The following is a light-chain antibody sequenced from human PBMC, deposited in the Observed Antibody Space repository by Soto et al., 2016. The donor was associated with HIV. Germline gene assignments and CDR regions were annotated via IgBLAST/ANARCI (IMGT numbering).Light chain of an antibody. CDR2: AAS. CDR1: QAISNS. J-gene: IGKJ1*01. V-gene: IGKV1-NL1*01. Sequence: DIQMTQSPSSLSASVGDRVTITCRASQAISNSLAWCQQKPGKAPKLLLYAASRLESGVPSRFSGSGSGTDYTLTLSSVQPDDVGTYYCQQYNSVPWTFGQGTKLEMK. CDR3: QQYNSVPWT.